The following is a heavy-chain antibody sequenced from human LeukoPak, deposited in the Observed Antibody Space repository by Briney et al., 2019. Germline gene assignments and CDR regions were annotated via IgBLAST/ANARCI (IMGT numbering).Heavy chain of an antibody. V-gene: IGHV4-34*01. CDR1: GGSFSGYY. CDR3: AREPRSYSRRDRARSGGAFDI. Sequence: SETLSLTCAVYGGSFSGYYWSWIRQPPGKGLEWIGEINHSGSANYNPSLKSRVTISVDTSKNQFSLKLSSVTAADTAVYYCAREPRSYSRRDRARSGGAFDIWGQGTMVTVSS. J-gene: IGHJ3*02. D-gene: IGHD1-14*01. CDR2: INHSGSA.